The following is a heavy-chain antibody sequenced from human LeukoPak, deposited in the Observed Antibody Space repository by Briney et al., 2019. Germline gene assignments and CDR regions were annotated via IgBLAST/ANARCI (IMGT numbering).Heavy chain of an antibody. Sequence: GGSLRLSCAASGFTFSSYGMHWVRQAPAKGLEWVAVISYDGSNKYYADSVKGRFTISRDNSKNTLYLQMNSLRAEDTAVYYCAKGGDYGDSYGMDVWGQGTTVTVSS. D-gene: IGHD4-17*01. J-gene: IGHJ6*02. V-gene: IGHV3-30*18. CDR1: GFTFSSYG. CDR3: AKGGDYGDSYGMDV. CDR2: ISYDGSNK.